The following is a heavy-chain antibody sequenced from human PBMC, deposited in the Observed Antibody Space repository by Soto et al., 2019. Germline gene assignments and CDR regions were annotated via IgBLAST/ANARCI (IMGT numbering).Heavy chain of an antibody. D-gene: IGHD6-13*01. Sequence: QVQLVQSGAEVKKPGSSVKVSCKASGGTFSSYAISWVRQAPGQGLEWMGGIIPIFGTANYAQKFQGRVTITADESTSKAYMELSSLRSEDTAVYYCARARVSSSWSGGPLSPDYYGMDVWGQGTTVTVSS. CDR1: GGTFSSYA. V-gene: IGHV1-69*01. J-gene: IGHJ6*02. CDR3: ARARVSSSWSGGPLSPDYYGMDV. CDR2: IIPIFGTA.